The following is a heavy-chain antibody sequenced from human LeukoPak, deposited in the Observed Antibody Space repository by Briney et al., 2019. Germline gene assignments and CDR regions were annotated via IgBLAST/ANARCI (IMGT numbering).Heavy chain of an antibody. CDR1: GYSFTSYW. Sequence: GESLKISCKGSGYSFTSYWIGWVRQMPGKGLEWMGIIYPGDSDTRYSPSFQGQVTISADKSISTAYLQWSSLKASDTAMYYCARQGVGIAAAGRYFDYWGQGTLVTVSS. V-gene: IGHV5-51*01. CDR2: IYPGDSDT. D-gene: IGHD6-13*01. J-gene: IGHJ4*02. CDR3: ARQGVGIAAAGRYFDY.